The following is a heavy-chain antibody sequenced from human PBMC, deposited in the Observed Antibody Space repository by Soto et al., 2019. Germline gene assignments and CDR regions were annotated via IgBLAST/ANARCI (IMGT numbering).Heavy chain of an antibody. CDR1: GGTFSSYA. D-gene: IGHD3-22*01. CDR3: ARGLDYYDSSGYRSHAFDI. V-gene: IGHV1-69*13. J-gene: IGHJ3*02. CDR2: IIPIFGTA. Sequence: SVKVSCKASGGTFSSYAISWVRQAPGQGLEWMGGIIPIFGTANYAQKFQGRVTITADESTSTAYMELSSLRSEDTAVYYCARGLDYYDSSGYRSHAFDIWGQGTMVTVSS.